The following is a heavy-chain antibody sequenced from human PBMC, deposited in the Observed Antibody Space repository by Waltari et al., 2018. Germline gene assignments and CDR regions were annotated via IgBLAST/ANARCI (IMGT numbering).Heavy chain of an antibody. V-gene: IGHV4-59*11. CDR3: ARLSGSLFYYYYGMDV. J-gene: IGHJ6*02. D-gene: IGHD6-25*01. CDR2: IYYSVST. CDR1: GGSISSHS. Sequence: QVQLQESGPGLVKPSETLSLTCTVSGGSISSHSWSWIRQPPGKGLEWIGYIYYSVSTNYNTSLKSQVTISVDTSKNQFALKLSSVTAADTAVYYWARLSGSLFYYYYGMDVWGQGTTVTVSS.